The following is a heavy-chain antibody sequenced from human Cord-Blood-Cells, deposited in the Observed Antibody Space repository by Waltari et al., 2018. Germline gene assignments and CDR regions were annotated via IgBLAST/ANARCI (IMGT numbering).Heavy chain of an antibody. Sequence: QVQLVESGGGVVQPGRSLRLSCAASGFTFSSYGMHWVRQAPGKGLEWVAVIWYDGSNKYYADSVKGRFTISRDNSKNTLYLQMNNLRAEDTAVYYCARDSAKGSYYWYFDLWGRGTLVTVSS. J-gene: IGHJ2*01. CDR2: IWYDGSNK. CDR1: GFTFSSYG. CDR3: ARDSAKGSYYWYFDL. D-gene: IGHD1-26*01. V-gene: IGHV3-33*01.